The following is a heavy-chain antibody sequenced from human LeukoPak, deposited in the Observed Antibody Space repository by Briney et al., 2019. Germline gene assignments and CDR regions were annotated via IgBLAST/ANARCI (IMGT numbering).Heavy chain of an antibody. CDR2: ISYDGSNK. V-gene: IGHV3-30-3*01. D-gene: IGHD2-15*01. CDR3: ARERDIVVVVAAKSLDY. J-gene: IGHJ4*02. CDR1: GFTFSSYA. Sequence: PGGSLRLSCAASGFTFSSYAMHWVRQAPVKGLEWVAVISYDGSNKYYADSVKGRFTISRDNSKNTLYLQMNSLRAKDTAVYYCARERDIVVVVAAKSLDYWGQGTLVTVSS.